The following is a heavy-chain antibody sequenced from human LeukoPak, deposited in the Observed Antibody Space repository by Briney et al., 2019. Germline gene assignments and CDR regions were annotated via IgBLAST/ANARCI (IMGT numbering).Heavy chain of an antibody. CDR2: ISSSSSTI. J-gene: IGHJ4*02. CDR3: ARDCNPPYDYVWGSYRDCFDY. Sequence: GSLRLSCAASGFTFSSYSMNWVRQAPGKGLEWVSYISSSSSTIYYADPVKGRFTISRDNAKNSLYLQMNSLRAEDTAVYYCARDCNPPYDYVWGSYRDCFDYWGQGTLVTVSS. D-gene: IGHD3-16*02. V-gene: IGHV3-48*01. CDR1: GFTFSSYS.